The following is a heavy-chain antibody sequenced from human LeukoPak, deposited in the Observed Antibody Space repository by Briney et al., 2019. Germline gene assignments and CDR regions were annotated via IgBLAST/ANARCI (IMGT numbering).Heavy chain of an antibody. CDR2: IHFRGST. CDR1: GGSISNYY. Sequence: PSETLSLTCTVSGGSISNYYWNWIRQPPGKGLEWIGYIHFRGSTNYNPSLKSRVNLSVDTSKNQFSLRLSSVTAADTAVYYCARVTGYVMEDYFDYWGQGTLVTVSS. CDR3: ARVTGYVMEDYFDY. D-gene: IGHD6-13*01. J-gene: IGHJ4*02. V-gene: IGHV4-59*01.